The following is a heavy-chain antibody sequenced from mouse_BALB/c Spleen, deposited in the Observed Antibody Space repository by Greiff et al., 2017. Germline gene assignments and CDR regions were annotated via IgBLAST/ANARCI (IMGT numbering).Heavy chain of an antibody. Sequence: EVQVVESGGGLVKPGGSLKLSCAASGFTFSSYAMSWVRQSPEKRLEWVAEISSGGSYTYYPDTVTGRFTISRDNAKNTLYLEMSSLRSEDTAMYYCARDGRDYFDYWGQGTTLTVSS. CDR1: GFTFSSYA. J-gene: IGHJ2*01. D-gene: IGHD4-1*01. CDR2: ISSGGSYT. V-gene: IGHV5-9-4*01. CDR3: ARDGRDYFDY.